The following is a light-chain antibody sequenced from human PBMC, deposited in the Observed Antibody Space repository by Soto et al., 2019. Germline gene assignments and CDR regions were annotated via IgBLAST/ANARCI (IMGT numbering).Light chain of an antibody. CDR1: STDVGRYNY. V-gene: IGLV2-14*01. CDR3: TSYTSDSTYV. CDR2: DVS. J-gene: IGLJ1*01. Sequence: QSALTQPASVSGSPGQSITIPCTGTSTDVGRYNYVSWYQQHPGRAPKLMVYDVSNRPSWVSNRFSGSKSGITASLTISGLQAEDEADYYCTSYTSDSTYVFGTGTKVTVL.